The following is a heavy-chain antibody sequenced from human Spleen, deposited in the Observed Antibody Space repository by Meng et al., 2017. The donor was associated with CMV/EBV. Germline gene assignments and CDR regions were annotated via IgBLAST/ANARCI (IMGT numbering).Heavy chain of an antibody. CDR2: ISGNGGST. CDR1: GLIFSSYA. V-gene: IGHV3-23*01. J-gene: IGHJ6*02. D-gene: IGHD1-20*01. CDR3: AKDKGPGYNGNDHYGMDG. Sequence: GESLKISCAASGLIFSSYAMSWVRQAPGKGLEWVSGISGNGGSTYYADSVKGRFTISRDNFKKTLYLEMNSLRVEDTAVYYCAKDKGPGYNGNDHYGMDGWGQGTTVTVSS.